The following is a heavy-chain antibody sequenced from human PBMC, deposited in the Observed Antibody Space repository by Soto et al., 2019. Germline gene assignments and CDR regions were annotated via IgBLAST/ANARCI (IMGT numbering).Heavy chain of an antibody. J-gene: IGHJ4*02. CDR1: GFTFSSYG. CDR2: ISYDGSNK. V-gene: IGHV3-30*03. Sequence: GGSLRLSCAASGFTFSSYGMHWVRQAPGKGLEWVAVISYDGSNKYYADSVKGGFTISRDNSKNTLYLQMNSLRAEDTAVYYCATSDPGIAVAALITFEYSGQGTVVNVSS. CDR3: ATSDPGIAVAALITFEY. D-gene: IGHD6-19*01.